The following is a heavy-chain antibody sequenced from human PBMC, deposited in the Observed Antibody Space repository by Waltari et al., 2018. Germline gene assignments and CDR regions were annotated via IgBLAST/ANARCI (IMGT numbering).Heavy chain of an antibody. D-gene: IGHD2-15*01. CDR2: IIPIFGTA. J-gene: IGHJ6*02. Sequence: QVQLVQSGAEVKKPGSSVKVSCKASGGTFSSYAISWVRQAPGQGLGWMGGIIPIFGTANYAQKFQGRGTVTTDESTSTAYMELSSLRSEDTAVYYCARGAPWGGLLSIYYYYGMDVWGQGTTVTVSS. V-gene: IGHV1-69*05. CDR3: ARGAPWGGLLSIYYYYGMDV. CDR1: GGTFSSYA.